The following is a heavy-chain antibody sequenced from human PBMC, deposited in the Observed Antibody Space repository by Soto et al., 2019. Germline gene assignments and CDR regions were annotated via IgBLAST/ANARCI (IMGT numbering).Heavy chain of an antibody. CDR2: ISGSGGST. V-gene: IGHV3-23*01. Sequence: GGSLRLSCAASGFTFSSYAMSWVRQAPGKGLEWVSAISGSGGSTYYADSVKGRFTISRDNSKNTLYLQMNSLRAEDTAVYYCAKSPTGPNDYTTYYFDYWGQGTLVTVSS. J-gene: IGHJ4*02. D-gene: IGHD4-4*01. CDR3: AKSPTGPNDYTTYYFDY. CDR1: GFTFSSYA.